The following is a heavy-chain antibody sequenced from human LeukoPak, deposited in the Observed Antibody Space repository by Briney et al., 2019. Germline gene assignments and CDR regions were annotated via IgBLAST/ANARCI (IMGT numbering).Heavy chain of an antibody. V-gene: IGHV4-34*01. CDR2: INHSGST. D-gene: IGHD6-13*01. CDR1: GGSFSGYY. CDR3: ARGSSWYGY. J-gene: IGHJ4*02. Sequence: PSETLSLTCAVYGGSFSGYYWSWIRQPPGKGLEWIGEINHSGSTNYNPSLKSRVTIPVDTSKNQFSLKLSSVTAADTAVYYCARGSSWYGYWGQGTLVTVSS.